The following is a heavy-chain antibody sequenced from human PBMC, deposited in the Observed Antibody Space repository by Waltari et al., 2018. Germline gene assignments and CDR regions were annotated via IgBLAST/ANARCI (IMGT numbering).Heavy chain of an antibody. CDR2: IYDSGNT. J-gene: IGHJ5*02. D-gene: IGHD4-17*01. Sequence: QVHLQESGSGLVKPSETLSLTCPVPGGSITRYYWSWIRQSPGKGLEWIGYIYDSGNTNYNPSLKSRVTISVDTSKNQFSLKLASVTAADTAVYYCARGGGDYPRNWFDPWGQGTLVTVSS. CDR3: ARGGGDYPRNWFDP. V-gene: IGHV4-59*01. CDR1: GGSITRYY.